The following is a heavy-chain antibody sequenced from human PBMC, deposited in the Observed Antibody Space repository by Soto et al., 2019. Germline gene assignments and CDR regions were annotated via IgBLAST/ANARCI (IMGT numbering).Heavy chain of an antibody. Sequence: GGSLKISCEVSGYSFTSYWISWVRQMPWKGLEWMGRIDPSDSYTNYSPSFQGHVTISADKSISTAYLQWSSLKASDTAMYYCARLNDIAAAGDYYYGMDVWGQGTTVTVSS. CDR2: IDPSDSYT. CDR3: ARLNDIAAAGDYYYGMDV. CDR1: GYSFTSYW. V-gene: IGHV5-10-1*01. D-gene: IGHD6-13*01. J-gene: IGHJ6*02.